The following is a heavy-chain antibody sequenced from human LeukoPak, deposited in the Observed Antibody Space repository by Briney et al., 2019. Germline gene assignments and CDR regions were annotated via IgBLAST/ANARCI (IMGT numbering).Heavy chain of an antibody. CDR2: ISSSSSYI. V-gene: IGHV3-21*01. CDR1: GFTFSSYS. D-gene: IGHD3-10*01. Sequence: GGSLRLSCAASGFTFSSYSMNWVRRAPGKGLEWVSSISSSSSYIYYADSVKGRFTISRDNAKNSLYLQMNSLRAEDTAVYYCARGALYYGSGSYYRRRSNYFDYWGQGTLVTVSS. J-gene: IGHJ4*02. CDR3: ARGALYYGSGSYYRRRSNYFDY.